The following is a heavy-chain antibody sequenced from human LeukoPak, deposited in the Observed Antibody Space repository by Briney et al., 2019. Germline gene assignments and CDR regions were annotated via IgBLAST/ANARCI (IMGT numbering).Heavy chain of an antibody. CDR1: RLTVSTNF. V-gene: IGHV3-66*01. CDR2: LYSSGRT. D-gene: IGHD6-13*01. CDR3: AKGALVGYMDV. J-gene: IGHJ6*03. Sequence: GGSLRLSCAASRLTVSTNFMSWVRQAPGKGLEWVSVLYSSGRTEYADSVKGRFTISRDNSKNTLYLQMNSLRAEDTAVYYCAKGALVGYMDVWGKGTTVTISS.